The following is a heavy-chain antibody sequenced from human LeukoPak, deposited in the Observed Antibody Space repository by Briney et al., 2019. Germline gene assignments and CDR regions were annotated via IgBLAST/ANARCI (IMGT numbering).Heavy chain of an antibody. CDR3: ASLRGGSSSSPYFDY. CDR1: GFTFNSYG. V-gene: IGHV3-30*02. J-gene: IGHJ4*02. D-gene: IGHD6-6*01. Sequence: QTGGSLRLSCAASGFTFNSYGMHWVRQAPGKGLEWVAFIRYDGSNKYYADSVKGRFTISRDNSKNTLYLQMNSLRAEDTAVYYCASLRGGSSSSPYFDYWGQGTLVTVSS. CDR2: IRYDGSNK.